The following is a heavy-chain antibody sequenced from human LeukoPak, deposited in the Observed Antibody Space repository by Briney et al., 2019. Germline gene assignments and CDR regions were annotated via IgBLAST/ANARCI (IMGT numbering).Heavy chain of an antibody. D-gene: IGHD2/OR15-2a*01. Sequence: SETLSLTCSVSGGSISNYHWSWIRQPAGKGLEWIGRIYTSGSTNYNPSLKSRVTISVDTSKNQFSLKLSSVTAADTAVYYCARHGKGVTYFYTFDIWGQGTVVAVSS. CDR2: IYTSGST. CDR3: ARHGKGVTYFYTFDI. V-gene: IGHV4-4*07. CDR1: GGSISNYH. J-gene: IGHJ3*02.